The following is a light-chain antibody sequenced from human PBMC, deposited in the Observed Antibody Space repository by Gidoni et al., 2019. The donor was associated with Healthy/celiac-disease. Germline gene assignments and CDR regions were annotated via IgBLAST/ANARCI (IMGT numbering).Light chain of an antibody. CDR2: DAS. V-gene: IGKV3-11*01. Sequence: EIVFTHSPATLSLSPGERAPLSCRASQSVSSYLAWYHQKPGQAPRLLIYDASNRATGIPARFSGSGSGTDFTLTISSLEPEDFAVYYCQQRSNWPTTFGPGTKVDIK. J-gene: IGKJ3*01. CDR3: QQRSNWPTT. CDR1: QSVSSY.